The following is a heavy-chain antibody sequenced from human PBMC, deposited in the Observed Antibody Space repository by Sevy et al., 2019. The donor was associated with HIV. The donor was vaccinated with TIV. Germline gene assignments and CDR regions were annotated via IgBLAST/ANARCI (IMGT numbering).Heavy chain of an antibody. CDR1: GGSISSGGYY. Sequence: SETLSLTCTVSGGSISSGGYYWSWIRQHPGKGLEWIGYIYYSGSTYYNPSLKSRVTISLDTSKNQFSLKLGPGTAADTAVYYCARGPVNYDFWSGYSNFDYWGQGTLVTVSS. J-gene: IGHJ4*02. D-gene: IGHD3-3*01. CDR3: ARGPVNYDFWSGYSNFDY. CDR2: IYYSGST. V-gene: IGHV4-31*03.